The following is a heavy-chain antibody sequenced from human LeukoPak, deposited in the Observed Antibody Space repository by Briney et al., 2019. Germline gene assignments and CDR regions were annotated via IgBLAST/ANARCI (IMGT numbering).Heavy chain of an antibody. CDR3: AREGIAAAGKDY. J-gene: IGHJ4*02. CDR2: INPSGGST. V-gene: IGHV1-46*03. D-gene: IGHD6-13*01. CDR1: GYTFTSYY. Sequence: ASVKVSCKASGYTFTSYYTHWVRQAPGQGLEWMGIINPSGGSTSYAQKFQGRVTMTRDTSTSTVYMELSSLRSEDTAVYYCAREGIAAAGKDYWGQGTLVTVSS.